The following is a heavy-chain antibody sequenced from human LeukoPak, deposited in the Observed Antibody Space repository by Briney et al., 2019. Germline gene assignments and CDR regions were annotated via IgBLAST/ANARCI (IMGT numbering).Heavy chain of an antibody. Sequence: NPSETLSLTCPVSSGSISSYYWSWIRRPPGKGLEWIGYIYTSGSADYNPSLKSRVTISVDTSKNQFSLKLSSVTAADTAVYYCARMDYYYYYMDVWGKGTPVTVSS. CDR2: IYTSGSA. J-gene: IGHJ6*03. V-gene: IGHV4-4*09. CDR3: ARMDYYYYYMDV. CDR1: SGSISSYY.